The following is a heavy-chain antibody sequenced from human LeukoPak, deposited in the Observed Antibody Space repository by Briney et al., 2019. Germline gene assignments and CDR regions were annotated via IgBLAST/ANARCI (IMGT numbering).Heavy chain of an antibody. CDR1: GLKISRDA. V-gene: IGHV3-64D*06. D-gene: IGHD6-13*01. J-gene: IGHJ1*01. Sequence: GWSLRGSWSGAGLKISRDAMQWVRQAPGKGLEYVSAISSNGGSTYYADSVKGRFTISRDNSKNTLCLQMSSLRAEDTAVYYCVKSSSTWSQFEYFHHWGQGTLVTVSS. CDR2: ISSNGGST. CDR3: VKSSSTWSQFEYFHH.